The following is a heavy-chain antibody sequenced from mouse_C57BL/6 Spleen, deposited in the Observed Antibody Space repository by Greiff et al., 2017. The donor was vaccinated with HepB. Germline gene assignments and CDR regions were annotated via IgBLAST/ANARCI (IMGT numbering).Heavy chain of an antibody. CDR1: GYAFSSYW. J-gene: IGHJ4*01. Sequence: QVQLQQSGAELVKPGASVKISCKASGYAFSSYWMNWVKQRPGKGLEWIGQIYPGDGDTNYNGKFKGKATLTSDKSSSTAYMQLSSLTSEDSAVYFCAREGGNYVEKYAMDYWGQGTSVTVSS. CDR2: IYPGDGDT. V-gene: IGHV1-80*01. D-gene: IGHD2-1*01. CDR3: AREGGNYVEKYAMDY.